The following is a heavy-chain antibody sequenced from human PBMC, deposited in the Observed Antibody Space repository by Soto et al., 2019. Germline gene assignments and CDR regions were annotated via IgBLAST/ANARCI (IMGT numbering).Heavy chain of an antibody. CDR3: ARDQPYDFWSATERFDP. J-gene: IGHJ5*02. Sequence: GASVKVSCKASGYTFTSYGISWVRQAPGQGFEWMGWISAYNGNTNYAQKLQGRVTMTTDTSTSTAYMELRSLRSDDTAVYYCARDQPYDFWSATERFDPCGQGTLVTVSS. D-gene: IGHD3-3*01. CDR2: ISAYNGNT. CDR1: GYTFTSYG. V-gene: IGHV1-18*01.